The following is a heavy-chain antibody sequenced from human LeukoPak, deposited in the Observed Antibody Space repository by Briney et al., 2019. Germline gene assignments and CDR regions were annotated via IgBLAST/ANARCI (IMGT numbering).Heavy chain of an antibody. CDR1: GDSISNYY. D-gene: IGHD4-17*01. V-gene: IGHV4-4*07. CDR3: ARVGHYGATLDY. Sequence: SETLSLTCTASGDSISNYYWSWIRQPAGKGLEWIGRIYISGKTNYNPSLKSRVTMSVDTSKNQISLKVSSVTAADTAVYYCARVGHYGATLDYWGQGTLVTVSS. CDR2: IYISGKT. J-gene: IGHJ4*02.